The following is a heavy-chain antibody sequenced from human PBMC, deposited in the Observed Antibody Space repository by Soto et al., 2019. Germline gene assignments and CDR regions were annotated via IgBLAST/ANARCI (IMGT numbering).Heavy chain of an antibody. V-gene: IGHV4-34*02. CDR3: ARDSLGIAVLGTGRSKNNWFDP. CDR1: GGSFSGYY. CDR2: INHSGRT. J-gene: IGHJ5*02. Sequence: QVQLQQWGAGLLKPSETLSLTCAVYGGSFSGYYWSWIRQPPGKGLECIGEINHSGRTNYNPSLKRRVTISIDTSKNHFSLRLSSVTAADTAIYYCARDSLGIAVLGTGRSKNNWFDPWGQGTLVTVSS. D-gene: IGHD6-19*01.